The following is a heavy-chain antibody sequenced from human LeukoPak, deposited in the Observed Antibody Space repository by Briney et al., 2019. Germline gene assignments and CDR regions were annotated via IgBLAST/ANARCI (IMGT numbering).Heavy chain of an antibody. CDR2: ISAYNGNT. Sequence: AAVKVSCTASGYTFTSYGISWVRQAPGQGLEWMGWISAYNGNTNYAQKLQGRVTMTTDTSTSTAYMELRSLRSDDTAVYYCASMVRGAPGGYWGQGTLVTVSS. CDR3: ASMVRGAPGGY. V-gene: IGHV1-18*04. D-gene: IGHD3-10*01. CDR1: GYTFTSYG. J-gene: IGHJ4*02.